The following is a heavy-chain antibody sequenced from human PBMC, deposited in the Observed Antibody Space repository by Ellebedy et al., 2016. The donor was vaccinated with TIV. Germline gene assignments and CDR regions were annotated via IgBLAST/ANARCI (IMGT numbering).Heavy chain of an antibody. CDR3: ARVGPCSGGRCYLDF. Sequence: GESLKISCAASGFTFSTYWMTWYRQAPGKGLEWVANIKQDGTEIYYVDSVKGRFTISRDNAKSSLHLQMNSLRAEDSAVYYCARVGPCSGGRCYLDFWGQGTLVTVSS. CDR2: IKQDGTEI. D-gene: IGHD2-15*01. CDR1: GFTFSTYW. J-gene: IGHJ4*02. V-gene: IGHV3-7*03.